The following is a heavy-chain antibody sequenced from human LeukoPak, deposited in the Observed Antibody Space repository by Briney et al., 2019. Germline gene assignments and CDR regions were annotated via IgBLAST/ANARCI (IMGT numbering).Heavy chain of an antibody. CDR1: GFTFSSYG. CDR3: AKRPRDYDSSGSDSGYYFDY. V-gene: IGHV3-30*02. Sequence: GGSLRLSCAASGFTFSSYGMHWVRQAPGKGLEWVAFIRYDGSNKYYADSVKGRFTISRDNSKNTLYLQMNSLRAEDTAVYYCAKRPRDYDSSGSDSGYYFDYWGQGTLVTVSS. D-gene: IGHD3-22*01. CDR2: IRYDGSNK. J-gene: IGHJ4*02.